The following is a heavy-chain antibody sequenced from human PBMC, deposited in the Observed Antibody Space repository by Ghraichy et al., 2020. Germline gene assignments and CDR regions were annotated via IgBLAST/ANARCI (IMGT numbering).Heavy chain of an antibody. D-gene: IGHD3-16*02. CDR2: ISSNGGST. CDR3: VKSIPSTYYDYVWGSYRYTVGYDY. V-gene: IGHV3-64D*06. Sequence: GGSLRLSCSASGFTFSSYAMHWVRQAPGKGLEYVSAISSNGGSTYYADSVKGRFTISRDNSKNTLYLQMSSLRAEDTAVYYCVKSIPSTYYDYVWGSYRYTVGYDYWGQGTLVTVSS. J-gene: IGHJ4*02. CDR1: GFTFSSYA.